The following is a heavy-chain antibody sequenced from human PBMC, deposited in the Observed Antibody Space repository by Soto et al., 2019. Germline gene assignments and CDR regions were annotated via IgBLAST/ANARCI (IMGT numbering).Heavy chain of an antibody. CDR1: GFTFSSYA. V-gene: IGHV3-30-3*01. CDR2: ISYDGSNK. Sequence: QVQLVESGGGVVQPGRSLRLSCAASGFTFSSYAMHWVRQAPGKGLEWVAVISYDGSNKYYADSVKGRFTISRDNSKNTLYLQMNSLRAEDTAVYYCARDLCSGWCGAMDVWGQGTTVTVSS. D-gene: IGHD6-13*01. J-gene: IGHJ6*02. CDR3: ARDLCSGWCGAMDV.